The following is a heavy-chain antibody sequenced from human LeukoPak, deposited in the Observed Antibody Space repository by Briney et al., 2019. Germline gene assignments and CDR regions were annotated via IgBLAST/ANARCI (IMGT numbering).Heavy chain of an antibody. Sequence: ASVKVSCKASGYTFTNYDINWVRQATGQGLEWLGWMNPNSGNTGYAQKFQGRVTITRNTSISTAYMELSSLTSEDTAVYYCARGRDWLRWFDPGGQGTLVTVSS. V-gene: IGHV1-8*03. CDR3: ARGRDWLRWFDP. J-gene: IGHJ5*02. D-gene: IGHD3/OR15-3a*01. CDR2: MNPNSGNT. CDR1: GYTFTNYD.